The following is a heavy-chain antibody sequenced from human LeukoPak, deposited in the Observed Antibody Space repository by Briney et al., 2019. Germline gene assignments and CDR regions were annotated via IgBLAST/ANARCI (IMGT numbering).Heavy chain of an antibody. Sequence: ASVKVSYKASGYTFTSYAMHWVRQAPGQRLEWMGWINAGNGNTKYSQKFQGRVTITRDTSASTAYMELSSLRSEDTAVYYCARHHFGPYGDFDCWGQGTLVTVSS. J-gene: IGHJ4*02. D-gene: IGHD4-17*01. CDR1: GYTFTSYA. CDR2: INAGNGNT. CDR3: ARHHFGPYGDFDC. V-gene: IGHV1-3*01.